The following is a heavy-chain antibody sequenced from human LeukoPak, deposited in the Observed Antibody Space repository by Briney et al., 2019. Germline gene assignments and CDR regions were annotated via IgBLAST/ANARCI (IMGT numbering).Heavy chain of an antibody. CDR3: ASLSVTGTPDDY. D-gene: IGHD6-19*01. CDR2: IYHTGGT. V-gene: IGHV4-59*01. Sequence: SETLSLTCTASGGSMKSYYWSWIRQPPGKGLEWIGYIYHTGGTNYSPSLKSRITISVDTSENTFSLKLRSVTAADTAVYYCASLSVTGTPDDYWGRGTLVSASS. J-gene: IGHJ4*02. CDR1: GGSMKSYY.